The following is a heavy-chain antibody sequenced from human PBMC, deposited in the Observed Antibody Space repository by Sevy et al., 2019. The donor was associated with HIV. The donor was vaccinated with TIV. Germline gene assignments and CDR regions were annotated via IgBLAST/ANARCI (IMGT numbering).Heavy chain of an antibody. Sequence: GGSLRLSCAASGFTFDDYAMHWVRQAPGKGLEWVSGISWNSGSIGYAHSVKGRFTISRDNAKNSLYLQMNSLRAEDTALYYCAKEDVEMATIDYWGQGTLVTVSS. J-gene: IGHJ4*02. V-gene: IGHV3-9*01. CDR1: GFTFDDYA. CDR2: ISWNSGSI. D-gene: IGHD5-12*01. CDR3: AKEDVEMATIDY.